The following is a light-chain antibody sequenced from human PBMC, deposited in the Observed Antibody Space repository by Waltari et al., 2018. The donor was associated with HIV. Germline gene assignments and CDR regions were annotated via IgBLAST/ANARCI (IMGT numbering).Light chain of an antibody. Sequence: QSVLTQPPSASGTPGQRVTISCSGSSSNIGSKYVYWYQTFPGTAPKLLIYRSYRRPSGVPDRFSGSQSGTSASLAISGLRSEDEADYYCAAWDDSLSGVVFGGGTKLTVL. CDR1: SSNIGSKY. V-gene: IGLV1-47*01. J-gene: IGLJ2*01. CDR2: RSY. CDR3: AAWDDSLSGVV.